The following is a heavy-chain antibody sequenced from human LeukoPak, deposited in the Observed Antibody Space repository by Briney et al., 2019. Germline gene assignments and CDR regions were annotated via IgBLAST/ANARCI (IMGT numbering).Heavy chain of an antibody. D-gene: IGHD3-22*01. CDR3: ARVMDYYDSSGYYDNFDY. V-gene: IGHV1-2*02. J-gene: IGHJ4*02. Sequence: GASVKVSCKASGYTFTGYYMHWVRQAPGQGLEWMGWINPNSGGTNYAQKFQGRVTMTRDTSISTAYMELSRLRSDDTAVYYCARVMDYYDSSGYYDNFDYWGQGTLVTVSS. CDR2: INPNSGGT. CDR1: GYTFTGYY.